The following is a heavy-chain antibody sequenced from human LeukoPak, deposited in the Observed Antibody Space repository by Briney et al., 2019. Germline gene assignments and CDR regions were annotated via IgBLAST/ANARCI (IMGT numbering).Heavy chain of an antibody. CDR3: ARDFARTVAGTFDY. CDR2: ISAHNGNS. V-gene: IGHV1-18*01. D-gene: IGHD6-19*01. Sequence: GASVKVSCKASGYTFTSYGIRWVRQAPGQGLEWMGWISAHNGNSNYAQKFQGRVTMTTDTSTSTAYMELRSLRSDDTAVYYCARDFARTVAGTFDYWGQGTLVTVSS. J-gene: IGHJ4*02. CDR1: GYTFTSYG.